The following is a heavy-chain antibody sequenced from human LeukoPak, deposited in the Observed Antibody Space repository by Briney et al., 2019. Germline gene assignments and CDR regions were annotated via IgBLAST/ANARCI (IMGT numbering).Heavy chain of an antibody. D-gene: IGHD4-17*01. CDR3: ARRHPSRHGDRRDAFDI. CDR2: ISGSGGST. V-gene: IGHV3-23*01. J-gene: IGHJ3*02. Sequence: GESLKISCAASGFTFSSYAMSWVRQAPGKGLEWVSAISGSGGSTYYADSVKGRFTISRDNSKNTLYLQMNSLRAEDTAVYYCARRHPSRHGDRRDAFDIWGQGTMVTVSS. CDR1: GFTFSSYA.